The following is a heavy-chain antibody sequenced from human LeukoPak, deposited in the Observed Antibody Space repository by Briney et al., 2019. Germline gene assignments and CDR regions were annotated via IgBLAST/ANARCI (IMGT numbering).Heavy chain of an antibody. CDR2: ITSSGTST. D-gene: IGHD3-3*01. J-gene: IGHJ4*02. Sequence: GSLRLSCAASASTFSRYAMSWVRQAPGKGLEWVSSITSSGTSTYYADSVKGRFTISRDNSKNTLYLQMNSLRAEDTAVYYCAKGSSFWIFDYWGQGTLVTVSS. CDR1: ASTFSRYA. V-gene: IGHV3-23*01. CDR3: AKGSSFWIFDY.